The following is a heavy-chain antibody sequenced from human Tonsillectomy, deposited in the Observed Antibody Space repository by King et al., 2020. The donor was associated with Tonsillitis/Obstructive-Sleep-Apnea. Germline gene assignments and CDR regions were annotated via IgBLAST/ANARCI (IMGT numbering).Heavy chain of an antibody. CDR2: IYYIGGT. V-gene: IGHV4-39*01. J-gene: IGHJ5*02. CDR1: GGSISSKSYY. D-gene: IGHD6-19*01. CDR3: ASRSSSGWYNWFDP. Sequence: QLQEPGPGLVKPSETLSLTCIVSGGSISSKSYYWGWIRQPPGKGLEWIGSIYYIGGTYYNPSLNSRVTISVDTSKNQFSLKLSFVNAADTAVYYCASRSSSGWYNWFDPWGQGTLVTVSS.